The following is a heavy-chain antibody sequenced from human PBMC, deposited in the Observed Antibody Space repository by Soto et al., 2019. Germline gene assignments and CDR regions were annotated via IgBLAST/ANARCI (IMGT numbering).Heavy chain of an antibody. CDR2: ISYDGRIE. Sequence: QVQLVESGGGVVQPGRSLRLSCAASGFTFSYYAFHWVRQAPGKGLEWVSMISYDGRIENYADSVRGRFTISRDNSRNTLYLQMNSLRPDEASVFYCAVDDGVPGAGFDSWGQGNLVTVSS. V-gene: IGHV3-30*04. J-gene: IGHJ5*01. CDR1: GFTFSYYA. D-gene: IGHD4-17*01. CDR3: AVDDGVPGAGFDS.